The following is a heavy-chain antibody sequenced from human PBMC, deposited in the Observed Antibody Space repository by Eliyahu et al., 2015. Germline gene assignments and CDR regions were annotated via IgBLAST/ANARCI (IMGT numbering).Heavy chain of an antibody. D-gene: IGHD3-22*01. CDR3: ARVSGGIVVVITGEGVDY. CDR2: ISSGSSTI. V-gene: IGHV3-48*01. J-gene: IGHJ4*02. CDR1: GFTFSSXG. Sequence: EVQLVESGGGLVQPGGSLRLSCXAXGFTFSSXGMNWVRQAPRKGLEGVSYISSGSSTIYYADSVKGRFTISRDNAKNSLYLQMNSLRAEDTAVYYCARVSGGIVVVITGEGVDYWGQGTLVTVSS.